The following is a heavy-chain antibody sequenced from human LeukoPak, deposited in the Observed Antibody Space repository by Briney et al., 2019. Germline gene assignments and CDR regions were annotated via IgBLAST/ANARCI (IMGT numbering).Heavy chain of an antibody. V-gene: IGHV3-21*04. CDR2: ISSSSSYI. J-gene: IGHJ5*02. Sequence: GGSLRLSCAASGFTFSSYSMNWVRQAPGKGLEWVSSISSSSSYIYYADSVKGRFTISRDNAKNSLYLQMNSLRAEDTAVYYCARDPRIVVVPAARIWFDPWGQGTLVTVSS. D-gene: IGHD2-2*01. CDR1: GFTFSSYS. CDR3: ARDPRIVVVPAARIWFDP.